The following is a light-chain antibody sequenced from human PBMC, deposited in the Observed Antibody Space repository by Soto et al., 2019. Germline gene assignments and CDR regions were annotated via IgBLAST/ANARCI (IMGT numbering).Light chain of an antibody. Sequence: DIQMTQSPSRLSASVGDRVILTCRASQSISSWLAWYQQKPGRAPKLLIYQASSLESEVPSRFSGSRSGTEFTLIISSLQPDDFATYYCQQYSAYPWTFGQGTKVEIK. J-gene: IGKJ1*01. CDR3: QQYSAYPWT. V-gene: IGKV1-5*03. CDR1: QSISSW. CDR2: QAS.